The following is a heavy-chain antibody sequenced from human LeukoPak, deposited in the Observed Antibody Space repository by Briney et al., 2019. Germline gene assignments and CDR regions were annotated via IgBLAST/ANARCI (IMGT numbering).Heavy chain of an antibody. Sequence: GGSLRLSCVASGFTFSSHGMHWVRQAPGKGLEWVAFIRYDGSNKYYADSVKGRFTISRDNSKNTLYLQMNSLRAEDTAVYYCAKGGGYSYGHNWFDPWGQGTLVTVSS. CDR1: GFTFSSHG. CDR3: AKGGGYSYGHNWFDP. V-gene: IGHV3-30*02. CDR2: IRYDGSNK. J-gene: IGHJ5*02. D-gene: IGHD5-18*01.